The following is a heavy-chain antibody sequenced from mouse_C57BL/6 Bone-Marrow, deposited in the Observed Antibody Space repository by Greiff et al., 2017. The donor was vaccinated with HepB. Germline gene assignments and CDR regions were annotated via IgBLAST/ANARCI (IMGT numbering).Heavy chain of an antibody. Sequence: EVQRVESGGGLVKPGGSLKLSCAASGFTFSDYGMHWVRQAPEKGLEWVAYISSGSSTIYYADTVKGRFTISRDNAKNTLFLQMTSLRSEDTAMYYCARIDGSSYWYFDVWGTGTTVTVSS. J-gene: IGHJ1*03. CDR3: ARIDGSSYWYFDV. V-gene: IGHV5-17*01. D-gene: IGHD1-1*01. CDR2: ISSGSSTI. CDR1: GFTFSDYG.